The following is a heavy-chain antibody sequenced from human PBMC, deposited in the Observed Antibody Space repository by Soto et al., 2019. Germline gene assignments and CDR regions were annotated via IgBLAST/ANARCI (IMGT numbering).Heavy chain of an antibody. CDR3: ARGSKDSYPGSRIFDF. D-gene: IGHD3-10*01. J-gene: IGHJ4*02. Sequence: GGSLRLSCAASGFTFSTYWMHWIRQVPGKGLEWVSRINSDASHTYYADSVKGRFTISRDNAKNTLHLEMNSLRAEDTAVYFCARGSKDSYPGSRIFDFWGRGTLVTVSS. V-gene: IGHV3-74*01. CDR1: GFTFSTYW. CDR2: INSDASHT.